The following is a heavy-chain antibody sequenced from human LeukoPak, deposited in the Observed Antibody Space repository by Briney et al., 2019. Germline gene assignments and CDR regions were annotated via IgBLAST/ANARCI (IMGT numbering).Heavy chain of an antibody. V-gene: IGHV1-2*02. D-gene: IGHD3-3*01. CDR3: TRPYYDFWSGYADNWFDP. CDR1: GYTFTGYY. J-gene: IGHJ5*02. Sequence: GASVKVSCKASGYTFTGYYMYWVRQAPGQGLEWMGWINPNSGGTNYAQKFQGRVTMTRDTSISTAYMELSGLRSVDTAVYYCTRPYYDFWSGYADNWFDPWGQGTLVTVSS. CDR2: INPNSGGT.